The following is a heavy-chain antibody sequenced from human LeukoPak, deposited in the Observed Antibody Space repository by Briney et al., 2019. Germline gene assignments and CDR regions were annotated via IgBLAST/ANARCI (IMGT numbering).Heavy chain of an antibody. Sequence: GGSLRLSCAASGFTFTDFWMMWVRQAPGKGLEWVAQINEGGSEKYYVDSVRGRFTISRDNAMNSLDLQMSTLRVEDTAVYYCVRDATRGGDLDHWGQGTLVTVAS. CDR1: GFTFTDFW. V-gene: IGHV3-7*01. J-gene: IGHJ4*02. CDR2: INEGGSEK. CDR3: VRDATRGGDLDH. D-gene: IGHD2-21*01.